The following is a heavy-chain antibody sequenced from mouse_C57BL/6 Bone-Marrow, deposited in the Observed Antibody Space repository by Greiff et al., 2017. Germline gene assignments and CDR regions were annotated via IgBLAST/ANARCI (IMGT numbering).Heavy chain of an antibody. D-gene: IGHD2-5*01. CDR2: ISDGGSYT. CDR3: AREAYYSNYVPY. J-gene: IGHJ3*01. Sequence: EVKLMESGGGLVKPGGSLKLSCAASGFTFSSYAMSWVRQTPEKRLEWVATISDGGSYTYYPDNVKGRFTISRDNAKNNLYLQMSHLKSEDTAMYYCAREAYYSNYVPYWGQGTLVTVSA. CDR1: GFTFSSYA. V-gene: IGHV5-4*01.